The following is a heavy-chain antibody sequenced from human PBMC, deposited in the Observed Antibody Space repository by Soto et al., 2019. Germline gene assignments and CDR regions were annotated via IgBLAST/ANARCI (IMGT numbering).Heavy chain of an antibody. CDR3: AREHFGYSYGYFDY. CDR2: ISSSGSTI. CDR1: GFTFSSYE. J-gene: IGHJ4*02. D-gene: IGHD5-18*01. V-gene: IGHV3-48*03. Sequence: GGSLRLSCAASGFTFSSYEMNWVRQAPGKGLEWVSYISSSGSTIYYADSVKGRFTISRDNAKNSLYLQMNSLRAEDTAVYYCAREHFGYSYGYFDYWGQGTLVTVSS.